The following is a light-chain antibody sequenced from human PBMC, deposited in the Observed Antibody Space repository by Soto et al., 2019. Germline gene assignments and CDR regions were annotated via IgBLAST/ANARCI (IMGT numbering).Light chain of an antibody. CDR1: QNVVSRS. J-gene: IGKJ4*01. CDR3: QQYGSSPALT. Sequence: EIVLTQSPGTLSLSPGERATLSCRASQNVVSRSLAWYQQKPGQAPSLLIYGASSRTGGTPDRFSGTGSGTDCTLTISRLEPEDFALYYCQQYGSSPALTFGGGTKVAIK. CDR2: GAS. V-gene: IGKV3-20*01.